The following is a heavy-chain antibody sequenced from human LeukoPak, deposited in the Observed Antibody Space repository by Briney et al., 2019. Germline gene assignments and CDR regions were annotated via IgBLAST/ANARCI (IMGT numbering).Heavy chain of an antibody. CDR3: ARDAAYYYGMDV. CDR1: GFTFSSYG. V-gene: IGHV3-33*01. J-gene: IGHJ6*02. Sequence: GGSLRLSCAASGFTFSSYGMHWVRQAPGKGLEWVAVIWYDGSNKYYADSVKGRFTISRDNSKNTLYLQMNSLRAEDTAVYYCARDAAYYYGMDVWGQGTTVTVSS. CDR2: IWYDGSNK.